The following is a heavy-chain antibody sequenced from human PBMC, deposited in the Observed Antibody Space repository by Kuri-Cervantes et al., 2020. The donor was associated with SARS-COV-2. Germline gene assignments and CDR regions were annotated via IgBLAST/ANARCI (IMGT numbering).Heavy chain of an antibody. V-gene: IGHV1-2*02. CDR3: ARGGTGIFTWFDP. CDR2: INPNSGGT. J-gene: IGHJ5*02. CDR1: GYTFTGYY. Sequence: ASVKVSCKASGYTFTGYYMHWVRQAPGQGLEWMGWINPNSGGTNYAQKFQGRVTMTRDTSISTAYMELSRMRSDDTAVYYCARGGTGIFTWFDPWGQGNLVTVSS.